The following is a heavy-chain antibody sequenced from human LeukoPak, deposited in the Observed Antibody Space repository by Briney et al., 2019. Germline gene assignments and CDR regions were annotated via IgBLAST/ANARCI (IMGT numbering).Heavy chain of an antibody. CDR3: AKGPYDSSGYYFDY. J-gene: IGHJ4*02. CDR1: GFTFSSYG. CDR2: IRYDGSNK. D-gene: IGHD3-22*01. V-gene: IGHV3-30*02. Sequence: GGSLRLSFAASGFTFSSYGMHWVRQAPGKGLEWVAFIRYDGSNKYYADSVKGRFTISRDNSKNTLYLQMNSLRAEDTAVYYCAKGPYDSSGYYFDYWGQGTLVTVSS.